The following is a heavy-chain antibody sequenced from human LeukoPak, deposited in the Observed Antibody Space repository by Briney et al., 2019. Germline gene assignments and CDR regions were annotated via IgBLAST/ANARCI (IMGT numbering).Heavy chain of an antibody. CDR2: INPNSGGT. D-gene: IGHD1-26*01. CDR1: GYTFTGYY. CDR3: ARDSGSYFSDY. Sequence: ASVKVSCKVSGYTFTGYYLHWVRQAPGQGLEWMGWINPNSGGTNYAQNFQGRVTMTRDTSISTAYMELSRLRSDDTAMYYCARDSGSYFSDYWGQGTLVTVSS. V-gene: IGHV1-2*02. J-gene: IGHJ4*02.